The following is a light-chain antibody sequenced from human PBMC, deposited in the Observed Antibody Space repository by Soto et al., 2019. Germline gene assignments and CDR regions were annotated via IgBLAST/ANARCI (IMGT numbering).Light chain of an antibody. V-gene: IGKV2-30*02. CDR3: MQGTHSYT. CDR1: QSLVHSDGNTY. Sequence: DVVMTQSPLSLPVTLGQPASISCRSSQSLVHSDGNTYLSWFQQRPGQSPRRLIYKVSKRDSGVPDRFRGSGSDTDFTLKISRVEAEDVGIYYCMQGTHSYTFGQGTRLDIK. J-gene: IGKJ2*01. CDR2: KVS.